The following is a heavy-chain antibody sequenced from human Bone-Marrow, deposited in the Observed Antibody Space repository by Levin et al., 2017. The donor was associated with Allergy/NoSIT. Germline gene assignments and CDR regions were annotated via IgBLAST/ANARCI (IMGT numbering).Heavy chain of an antibody. CDR3: ARDPHPMAGVALDY. V-gene: IGHV3-7*01. J-gene: IGHJ4*02. CDR2: INQDGSVV. CDR1: GFTFTRDW. D-gene: IGHD3-10*01. Sequence: PGGSLRLSCAASGFTFTRDWMNWVRQAPGKGLEWVANINQDGSVVHYVDSVKGRFTLSRDNARNSLYLQMDSLRVEDTAVYYCARDPHPMAGVALDYWGQGVLVTVSS.